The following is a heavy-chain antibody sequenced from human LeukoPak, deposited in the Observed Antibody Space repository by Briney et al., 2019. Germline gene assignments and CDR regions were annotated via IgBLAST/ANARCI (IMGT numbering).Heavy chain of an antibody. J-gene: IGHJ3*02. CDR2: IYYSGST. D-gene: IGHD2-15*01. V-gene: IGHV4-38-2*02. Sequence: SETLSLTYTVSGYSINSGYYWGWIRQPPGKGLEWIGSIYYSGSTYYNPSLKSRVTISVDTSKNQFSLKLSSVTAADTAVYYCARDSSLLHDAFDIWGQGTMVTVSS. CDR3: ARDSSLLHDAFDI. CDR1: GYSINSGYY.